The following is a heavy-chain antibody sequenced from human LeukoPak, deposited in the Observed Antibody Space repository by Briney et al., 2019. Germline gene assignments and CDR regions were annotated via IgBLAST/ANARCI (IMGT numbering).Heavy chain of an antibody. Sequence: SGGSLRLSCVASGFTVSSNYMNWVRQAPGKGLEWVSVIYSGGDTYYADSVKGRFAIPRDNSKNTLYLQMNSLRADDTAVYFCARQGASYNNGYYYYHYMAAWGKGTTVTVSS. D-gene: IGHD1-14*01. CDR3: ARQGASYNNGYYYYHYMAA. CDR2: IYSGGDT. V-gene: IGHV3-53*01. CDR1: GFTVSSNY. J-gene: IGHJ6*03.